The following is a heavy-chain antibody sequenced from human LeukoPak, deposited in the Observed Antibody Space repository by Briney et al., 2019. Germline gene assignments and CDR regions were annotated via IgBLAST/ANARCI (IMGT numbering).Heavy chain of an antibody. J-gene: IGHJ6*03. V-gene: IGHV1-8*01. CDR3: ARGGDPQEYSSSWYLYYYCYYYTDV. D-gene: IGHD6-13*01. CDR2: MNPNSGNT. CDR1: GYTLTSYD. Sequence: ASVKVSCKASGYTLTSYDINWVRQATGQGLEWMGWMNPNSGNTGYAQKFQGRVAMTRNTSISTAYMGLSSLRSEDTAVYYCARGGDPQEYSSSWYLYYYCYYYTDVWGKGTTVTISS.